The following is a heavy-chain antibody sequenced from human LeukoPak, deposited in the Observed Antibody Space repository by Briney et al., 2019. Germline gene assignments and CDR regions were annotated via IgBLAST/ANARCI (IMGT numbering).Heavy chain of an antibody. CDR3: ARLNGDYPRFYYYMDV. Sequence: GESLKISCKASGYSFTNFRIGWVRQMPGKGLEWMGIIFPADSDTTYSPSLEGQVTISADKSISTAYLQWSSLKASDTAIYYCARLNGDYPRFYYYMDVWGKGTTVTVSS. CDR2: IFPADSDT. J-gene: IGHJ6*03. CDR1: GYSFTNFR. V-gene: IGHV5-51*01. D-gene: IGHD4-17*01.